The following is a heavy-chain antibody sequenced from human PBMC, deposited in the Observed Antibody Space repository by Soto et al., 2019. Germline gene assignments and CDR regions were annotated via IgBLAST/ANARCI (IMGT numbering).Heavy chain of an antibody. J-gene: IGHJ6*02. CDR3: TRGGSSSWPDNYYNPMDV. D-gene: IGHD2-2*01. CDR1: GFTFSDHY. Sequence: GGSLRLSCTASGFTFSDHYMHWVRQAPGKGLEWVGRGRNKANSYTTEYAASVKGRFIISRDDSKNSLYLQINSLKSEDTAVYYCTRGGSSSWPDNYYNPMDVWGQGTTVTVSS. CDR2: GRNKANSYTT. V-gene: IGHV3-72*01.